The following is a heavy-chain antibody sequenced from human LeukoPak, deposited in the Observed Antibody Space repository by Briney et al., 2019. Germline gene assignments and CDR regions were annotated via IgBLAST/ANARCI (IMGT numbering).Heavy chain of an antibody. CDR1: GGSFSGYY. V-gene: IGHV4-34*01. Sequence: PSETLSLTCAVYGGSFSGYYWSWIRQPPGKGLEWIGEINHSGSTNYNPSLKSRVTISVDTSKNHFSLMLSSVTAADTAVYYCARDLGVVADTPLVQPYAGVWGQGTTVTVSS. D-gene: IGHD2-15*01. CDR3: ARDLGVVADTPLVQPYAGV. CDR2: INHSGST. J-gene: IGHJ6*02.